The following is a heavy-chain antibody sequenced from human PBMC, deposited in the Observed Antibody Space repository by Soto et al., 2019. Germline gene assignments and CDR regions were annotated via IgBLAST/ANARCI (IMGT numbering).Heavy chain of an antibody. D-gene: IGHD2-15*01. CDR2: IDYNGVT. J-gene: IGHJ4*02. Sequence: PXGTLSLTCTVSGGSIYRSGYYWGWIRQPPGRGLEWIGNIDYNGVTYSNPSLKSRVTISRDTSKNQFSLKLTSVTAADTALYYCGKVLVGATGHTDSDSWGPGTLVTVS. CDR1: GGSIYRSGYY. CDR3: GKVLVGATGHTDSDS. V-gene: IGHV4-39*01.